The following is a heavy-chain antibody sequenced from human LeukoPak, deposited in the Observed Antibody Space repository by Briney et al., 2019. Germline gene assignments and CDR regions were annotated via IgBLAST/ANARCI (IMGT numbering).Heavy chain of an antibody. CDR3: AREVVGSGWYRGTYFDY. CDR2: IKQDGSEK. Sequence: GGSLRLSCAASGFTFSSYWMSWVRQAPGKGLEWVANIKQDGSEKYYVDSVKGRFTISRDNAKNSLYLQMNSLRAEDTAVYYCAREVVGSGWYRGTYFDYWGQGTLVTVSS. J-gene: IGHJ4*02. V-gene: IGHV3-7*01. CDR1: GFTFSSYW. D-gene: IGHD6-19*01.